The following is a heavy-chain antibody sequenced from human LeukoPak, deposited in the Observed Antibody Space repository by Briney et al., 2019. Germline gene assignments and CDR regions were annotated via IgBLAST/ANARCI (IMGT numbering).Heavy chain of an antibody. D-gene: IGHD3-22*01. CDR2: ISPSGGST. CDR1: GYTFTPYH. V-gene: IGHV1-46*01. Sequence: GASVKVSCKASGYTFTPYHIHWVRQAPGQGLEWMGMISPSGGSTSYAQKFQGRVTMTRDTSTRTVYMELSSLRSEDTAVYYCTRTYYYDSSGYYYGRDAFDIWGQGTMVTVSS. J-gene: IGHJ3*02. CDR3: TRTYYYDSSGYYYGRDAFDI.